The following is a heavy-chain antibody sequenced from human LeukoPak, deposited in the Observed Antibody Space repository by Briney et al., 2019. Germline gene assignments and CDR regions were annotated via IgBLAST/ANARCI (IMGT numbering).Heavy chain of an antibody. J-gene: IGHJ4*02. V-gene: IGHV4-61*09. CDR1: GRSISSGSYY. D-gene: IGHD5-24*01. CDR3: ARARRDGYNHPFDY. Sequence: SQTLSLTCTVSGRSISSGSYYWSWIRQPAGKGLEWIGHIYTSGSTNYNPSLKSRVTISVDTSKNQFSLKLSSVTAADTAVYYCARARRDGYNHPFDYWGQGTLVTVSS. CDR2: IYTSGST.